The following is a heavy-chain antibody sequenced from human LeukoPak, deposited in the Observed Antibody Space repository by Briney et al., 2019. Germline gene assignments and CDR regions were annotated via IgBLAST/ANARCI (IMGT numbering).Heavy chain of an antibody. CDR1: GFTVSSNY. CDR2: IYSGGST. J-gene: IGHJ4*02. V-gene: IGHV3-53*01. D-gene: IGHD5-18*01. CDR3: ARRYSYGYGIDY. Sequence: PGGSLRLSCAASGFTVSSNYMSWVRQAPGKGLEWVSVIYSGGSTYYADSVKGRFTISRDNSKNTLYLEMNSLRAEDTAVYYCARRYSYGYGIDYWGQGTLVTVSS.